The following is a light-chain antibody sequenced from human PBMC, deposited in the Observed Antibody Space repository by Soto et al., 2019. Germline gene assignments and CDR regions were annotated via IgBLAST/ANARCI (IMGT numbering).Light chain of an antibody. Sequence: EIVLTQSPGTLSLSPGERATLSCRASQSVSSAYLAWYQQIPGQAPRLLIYGASSRATGIPDRFSGSGSGPDFTLTISGLEPEDLAVYYCLQSGSSFYTFGQGTKLEIK. V-gene: IGKV3-20*01. CDR1: QSVSSAY. CDR3: LQSGSSFYT. J-gene: IGKJ2*01. CDR2: GAS.